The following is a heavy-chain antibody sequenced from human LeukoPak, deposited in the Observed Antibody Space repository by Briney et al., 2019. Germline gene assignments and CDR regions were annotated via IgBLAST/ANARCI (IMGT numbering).Heavy chain of an antibody. CDR1: GFTFSSYW. Sequence: GGSLRLSCAASGFTFSSYWMSWVRQAPGKGLEWVANIKQDGSEKYYVDSVKGRFIISRDKAKKTLYLQMNSLRAEDTAVYYCTRAWSSGWDWGQGTLVTVSS. D-gene: IGHD6-19*01. CDR3: TRAWSSGWD. J-gene: IGHJ4*02. V-gene: IGHV3-7*01. CDR2: IKQDGSEK.